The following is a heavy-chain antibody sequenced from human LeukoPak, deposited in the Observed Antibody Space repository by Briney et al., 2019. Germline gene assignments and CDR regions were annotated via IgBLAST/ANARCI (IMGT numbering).Heavy chain of an antibody. CDR1: GFRITSSG. Sequence: GTSLRLSCVASGFRITSSGMHWVRQAPGKGLEWVACVSSDGSWEYCADSVKGRFTVSRDVFKNTLNLQMDTLRVGDTAVYYCAGGRGTWNDGYFALWGQGTQVIVSS. CDR3: AGGRGTWNDGYFAL. J-gene: IGHJ4*02. D-gene: IGHD1-1*01. CDR2: VSSDGSWE. V-gene: IGHV3-33*01.